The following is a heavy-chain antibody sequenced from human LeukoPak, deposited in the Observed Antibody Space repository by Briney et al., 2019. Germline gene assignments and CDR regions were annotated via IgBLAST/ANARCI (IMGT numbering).Heavy chain of an antibody. Sequence: ASVKVSCKASGYTFTSYGISWVRQAPGQGLEWMGWISAYNGNTNYAQKLQGRVTMTTDTSTSTDYMELRSLRSDDTAVYYCARQDDYGGKGFDYWGQGTLVTVSS. CDR2: ISAYNGNT. J-gene: IGHJ4*02. CDR3: ARQDDYGGKGFDY. D-gene: IGHD4-23*01. V-gene: IGHV1-18*01. CDR1: GYTFTSYG.